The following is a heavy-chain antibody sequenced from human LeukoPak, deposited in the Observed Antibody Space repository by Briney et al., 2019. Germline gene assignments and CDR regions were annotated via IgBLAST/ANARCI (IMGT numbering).Heavy chain of an antibody. CDR2: ISSSSSYI. D-gene: IGHD2-2*01. CDR1: GFAFSSYS. Sequence: GGSLRLSCAASGFAFSSYSMNWVRQAPGKGLEWVSSISSSSSYIYYADSVKGRFTISRDNAKNSLYLQMNSLRAEDTAVYYCARVQPVPAAQRSFAFDIWGQGTMVTVSS. V-gene: IGHV3-21*01. J-gene: IGHJ3*02. CDR3: ARVQPVPAAQRSFAFDI.